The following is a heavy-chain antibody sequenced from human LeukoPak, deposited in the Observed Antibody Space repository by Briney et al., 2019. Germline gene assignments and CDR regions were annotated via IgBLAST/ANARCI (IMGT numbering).Heavy chain of an antibody. CDR2: IRSKANSYAT. Sequence: GGSLKLSCAASGFTFSGSAMHWVRQASGKGLEWVGRIRSKANSYATAYAASVKGRFTISRDDSKNTAYLQMNSLRVEDTAVYYCAKDLGGSGYYHPFDAWGQGTLVIVS. CDR3: AKDLGGSGYYHPFDA. V-gene: IGHV3-73*01. CDR1: GFTFSGSA. D-gene: IGHD3-10*01. J-gene: IGHJ4*02.